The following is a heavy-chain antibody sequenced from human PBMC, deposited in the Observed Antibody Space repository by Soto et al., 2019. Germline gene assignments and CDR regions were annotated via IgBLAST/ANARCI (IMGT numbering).Heavy chain of an antibody. CDR2: MNWNGDSK. CDR3: ARGGAMGVDY. Sequence: EVKLVESGGGLVQPGRSLKISCAASGFTFDDFAMHWVRLAPGKGLEWVSGMNWNGDSKAYAASVKGRFTISRDNAKNTVYLHVNTLRDEDTAVYYCARGGAMGVDYWGQGTLVTVSS. CDR1: GFTFDDFA. D-gene: IGHD1-26*01. J-gene: IGHJ4*02. V-gene: IGHV3-9*01.